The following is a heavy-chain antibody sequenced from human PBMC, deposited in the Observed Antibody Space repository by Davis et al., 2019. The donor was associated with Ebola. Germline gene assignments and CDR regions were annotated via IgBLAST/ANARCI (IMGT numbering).Heavy chain of an antibody. V-gene: IGHV3-11*01. CDR1: GFTFSDYY. J-gene: IGHJ4*02. D-gene: IGHD2-15*01. CDR3: ARAPLDIVVVVAGGDYFDY. Sequence: GGSLRLSCAASGFTFSDYYMSWIRQAPGKGLEWVSYISSSGSTIYYADSVKGRFTISRDNAKNSLYLQMNSLRAEDTAVYYCARAPLDIVVVVAGGDYFDYWGQGTLVTVSS. CDR2: ISSSGSTI.